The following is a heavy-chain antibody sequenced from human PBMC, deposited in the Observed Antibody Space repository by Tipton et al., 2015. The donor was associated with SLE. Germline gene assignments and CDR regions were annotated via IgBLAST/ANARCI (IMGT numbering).Heavy chain of an antibody. CDR1: GFSISSYY. V-gene: IGHV4-38-2*02. J-gene: IGHJ4*02. CDR3: VSGVGNTGRFHY. D-gene: IGHD1-14*01. Sequence: TLSLTCTVSGFSISSYYWGWIRPPPGKGLGWLGIVYRTAYYNPSLKSRVTVSVETSKNEVSLKLNSVTASDTAVYYCVSGVGNTGRFHYWGQGALVTVSS. CDR2: VYRTA.